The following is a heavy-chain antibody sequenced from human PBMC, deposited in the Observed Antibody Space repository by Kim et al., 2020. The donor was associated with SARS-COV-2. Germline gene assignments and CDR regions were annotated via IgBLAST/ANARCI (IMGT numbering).Heavy chain of an antibody. CDR1: GFTFSSYS. CDR2: ISSSSSTI. Sequence: GGSLRLSCAASGFTFSSYSMNWVRQAPGKGLEWVSYISSSSSTIYYADSVKGRFAISRDNAKNSLYLQMNSLRAEDTAVSYCASQEDRYCSSTSCYEYYYYGMDVWGQGTTVTVSS. J-gene: IGHJ6*02. D-gene: IGHD2-2*01. CDR3: ASQEDRYCSSTSCYEYYYYGMDV. V-gene: IGHV3-48*04.